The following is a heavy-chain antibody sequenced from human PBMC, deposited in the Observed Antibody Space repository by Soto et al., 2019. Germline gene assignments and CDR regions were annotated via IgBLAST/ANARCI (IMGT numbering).Heavy chain of an antibody. D-gene: IGHD3-16*01. Sequence: PSETLSLTCTVSGGSTSSDNYWSWFRQPPGKGLEWIGHIYYSGNTDYNPSLKSRLAISIDTSKNQFSLQLSSGTAADTAVYFCAREGGESSDGLYYFDSWGQGSLVTVSS. CDR1: GGSTSSDNY. CDR2: IYYSGNT. J-gene: IGHJ4*02. CDR3: AREGGESSDGLYYFDS. V-gene: IGHV4-30-4*01.